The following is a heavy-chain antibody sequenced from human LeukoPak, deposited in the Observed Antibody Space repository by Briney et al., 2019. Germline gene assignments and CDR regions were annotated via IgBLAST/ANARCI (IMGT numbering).Heavy chain of an antibody. CDR1: GFIFSTYE. Sequence: PGGSLRLSCAASGFIFSTYEMNWVRQAPGRGLEWLSYITGSGGKTYYADSVKGRFTISRDNANILLFLHMNSLRAEDTAVYYCARGLGDYVGYDAFDIWGQGTMVTVSS. D-gene: IGHD4-17*01. CDR3: ARGLGDYVGYDAFDI. V-gene: IGHV3-48*03. CDR2: ITGSGGKT. J-gene: IGHJ3*02.